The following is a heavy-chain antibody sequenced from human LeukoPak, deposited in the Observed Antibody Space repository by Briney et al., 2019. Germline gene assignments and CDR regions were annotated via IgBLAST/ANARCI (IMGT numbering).Heavy chain of an antibody. CDR1: GFTFSSYA. CDR2: ISYDGSNK. V-gene: IGHV3-30*04. CDR3: ARDIAVTADFDY. D-gene: IGHD2-21*02. Sequence: PGGSLRLSCAASGFTFSSYAMHWVRQAPGKGLEWVAVISYDGSNKYYADSVKGRFTISRDNSRNTLYLQMNSLRAEDTAVYYCARDIAVTADFDYWGQGTLVTVSS. J-gene: IGHJ4*02.